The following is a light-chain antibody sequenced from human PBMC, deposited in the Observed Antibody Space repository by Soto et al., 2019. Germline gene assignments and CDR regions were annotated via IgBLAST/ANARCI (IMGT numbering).Light chain of an antibody. Sequence: EIVLTQSPATLSLSPGERATLSCRASQSVSSYLAWYQQKPGQAPRLLIYDASNRATGIPARFSGSGSGTDFTLTISSLDAEDFAVYCCQQRSNWPRALTFGGGTKVEIK. J-gene: IGKJ4*01. CDR2: DAS. CDR1: QSVSSY. V-gene: IGKV3-11*01. CDR3: QQRSNWPRALT.